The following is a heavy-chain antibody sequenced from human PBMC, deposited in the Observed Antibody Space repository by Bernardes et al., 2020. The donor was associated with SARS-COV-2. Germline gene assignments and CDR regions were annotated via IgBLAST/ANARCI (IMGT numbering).Heavy chain of an antibody. D-gene: IGHD3-16*02. V-gene: IGHV1-24*01. CDR2: FDSAEREI. CDR1: GYHTLSELA. J-gene: IGHJ4*02. CDR3: ATDPHSLRLGEISF. Sequence: ASVKVSCKVSGYHTLSELAMHWVRQAPGKGLEWMGGFDSAEREIVYAQKFQGRVTMTEDTSTDTAHMELIRLRSDDTAVYYCATDPHSLRLGEISFWGQGTLVTVSS.